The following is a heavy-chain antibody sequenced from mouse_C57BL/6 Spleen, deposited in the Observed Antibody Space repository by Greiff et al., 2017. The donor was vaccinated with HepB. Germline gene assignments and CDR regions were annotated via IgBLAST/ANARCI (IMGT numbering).Heavy chain of an antibody. V-gene: IGHV3-6*01. CDR3: ARSSGYVAY. CDR1: GYSITSGYY. D-gene: IGHD3-2*02. J-gene: IGHJ3*01. Sequence: EVQRVESGPGLVKPSQSLSLTCSVTGYSITSGYYWNWIRQFPGNKLEWMGYISYDGSNNYNPSLKNRISITRDTSKNQFFLKLNSVTTEDTATYYCARSSGYVAYWGQGTLVTVSA. CDR2: ISYDGSN.